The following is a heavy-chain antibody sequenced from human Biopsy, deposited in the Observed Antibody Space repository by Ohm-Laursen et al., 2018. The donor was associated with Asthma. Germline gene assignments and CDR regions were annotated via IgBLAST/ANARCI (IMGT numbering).Heavy chain of an antibody. J-gene: IGHJ3*01. D-gene: IGHD3-9*01. CDR1: GYTFTSYA. Sequence: ASVKVSCKASGYTFTSYAMHRVRQAPGQRLEWMGWVNTGNGDTKYSQKFQGRVTITRDTSASTAYMELRSLRSEDTATYYCARTYYDFLTGQVKDVFGVWGQGTMVTVSS. V-gene: IGHV1-3*04. CDR2: VNTGNGDT. CDR3: ARTYYDFLTGQVKDVFGV.